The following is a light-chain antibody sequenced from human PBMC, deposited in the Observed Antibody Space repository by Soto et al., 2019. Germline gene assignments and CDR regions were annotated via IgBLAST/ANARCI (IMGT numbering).Light chain of an antibody. CDR2: SDT. V-gene: IGLV3-21*01. CDR3: QVWDSGSAHVL. CDR1: NIGSKG. Sequence: SYELTQPPSVSVAPGETARISCGGTNIGSKGVHWYQQKPGQAPVLVIYSDTDLPPVIPERFSGSNSANMATLTISRVEAGDEADDYCQVWDSGSAHVLFGGGTKLTVL. J-gene: IGLJ2*01.